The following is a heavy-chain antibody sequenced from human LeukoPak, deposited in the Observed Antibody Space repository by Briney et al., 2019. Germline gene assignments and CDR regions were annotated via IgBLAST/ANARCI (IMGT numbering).Heavy chain of an antibody. D-gene: IGHD2-2*01. J-gene: IGHJ4*02. CDR3: ARGMIVVVPAARAFYFDY. CDR2: IIPIFGTA. V-gene: IGHV1-69*05. Sequence: ASVKVSCKASGGTFSSYAISWVRQAPGQGLEWMGGIIPIFGTANYAQKFQGRVTITTDESTSTAYMELSSLRSEDTAVYYCARGMIVVVPAARAFYFDYWGQGTLVTVSS. CDR1: GGTFSSYA.